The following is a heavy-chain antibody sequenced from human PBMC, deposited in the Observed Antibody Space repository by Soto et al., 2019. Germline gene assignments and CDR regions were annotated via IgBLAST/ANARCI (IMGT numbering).Heavy chain of an antibody. CDR2: VSGGGGST. V-gene: IGHV3-23*01. D-gene: IGHD3-16*01. CDR1: EFTFSSNT. J-gene: IGHJ4*01. Sequence: GWYPRISCESSEFTFSSNTMTWVRQAPGQGLEWVSGVSGGGGSTYHGDSVKGRFSISRDNSKNTVYLQMNSLRAEDTAIYYFSWGASPSTPWYFDSSDQGTSVT. CDR3: SWGASPSTPWYFDS.